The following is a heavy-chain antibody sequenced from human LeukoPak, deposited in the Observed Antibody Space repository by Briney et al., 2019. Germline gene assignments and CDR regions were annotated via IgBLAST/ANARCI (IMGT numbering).Heavy chain of an antibody. CDR3: ARSGSYFRGFDY. V-gene: IGHV3-21*01. J-gene: IGHJ4*02. CDR2: ISSSSSYI. D-gene: IGHD1-26*01. Sequence: GGSLRLSCAASGFTFSSYSMNWVRQAPGKGLEWVSSISSSSSYIYYADSVKGRFTISRDNAKNSLYLQMNSLRAEDTAVYYCARSGSYFRGFDYWGQGTLVTVSS. CDR1: GFTFSSYS.